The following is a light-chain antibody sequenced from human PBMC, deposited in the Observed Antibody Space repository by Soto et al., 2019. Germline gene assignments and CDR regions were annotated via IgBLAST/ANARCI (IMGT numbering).Light chain of an antibody. CDR1: QGISSY. V-gene: IGKV1-9*01. CDR3: QQLNSFSIT. Sequence: IQLTQSPSVLSAYVGDRVTITCRASQGISSYLSWYQQKPWKAPQLLIYAASTSQSGVPSTFSGSGSGTEFTLTISSLQPEDFATYYCQQLNSFSITFGQGTRLAIK. CDR2: AAS. J-gene: IGKJ5*01.